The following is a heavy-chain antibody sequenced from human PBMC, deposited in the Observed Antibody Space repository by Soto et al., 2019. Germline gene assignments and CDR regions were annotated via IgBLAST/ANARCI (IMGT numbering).Heavy chain of an antibody. Sequence: GESLKISCKGSGYSFTSYWIGWVRQMPGKGLEWMGIIYPGDSNTRYSPSLQGQVTISVDKSISTAHLQWSSLKATDTAMYYCARHAYDFWSGHPNPRYYYGMDVWGQGTTVTVSS. CDR2: IYPGDSNT. D-gene: IGHD3-3*01. CDR3: ARHAYDFWSGHPNPRYYYGMDV. J-gene: IGHJ6*02. V-gene: IGHV5-51*01. CDR1: GYSFTSYW.